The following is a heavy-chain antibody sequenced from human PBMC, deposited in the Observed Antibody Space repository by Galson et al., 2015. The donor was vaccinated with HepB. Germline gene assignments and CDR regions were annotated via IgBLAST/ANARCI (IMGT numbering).Heavy chain of an antibody. CDR1: GFSLRNARMG. CDR3: ARISRPVRLITMVRGANFDY. Sequence: PALVKPTQTLTLTCTVSGFSLRNARMGVSWIRQPPGKALEWLAHIFSNDEKSYSTSLKSRLTISKDTSKSQVVLTMSNMDPVDTATYYCARISRPVRLITMVRGANFDYWGQGTLVTVSS. V-gene: IGHV2-26*01. CDR2: IFSNDEK. J-gene: IGHJ4*02. D-gene: IGHD3-10*01.